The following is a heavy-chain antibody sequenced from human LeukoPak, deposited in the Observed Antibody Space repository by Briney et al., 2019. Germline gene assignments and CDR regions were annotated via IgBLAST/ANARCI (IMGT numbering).Heavy chain of an antibody. J-gene: IGHJ6*02. V-gene: IGHV3-11*01. CDR2: ISSSGSTI. CDR3: ARAYSGSYYGRYYYYYGMDV. D-gene: IGHD1-26*01. Sequence: PGGSLRLSCAASGFTFSDYYMSWIRQAPGKGLEWVSYISSSGSTIYYADSVKGRFTISRDNAKNSLYLQMNSLRAEDTAVYYCARAYSGSYYGRYYYYYGMDVWGQGTTVTVSS. CDR1: GFTFSDYY.